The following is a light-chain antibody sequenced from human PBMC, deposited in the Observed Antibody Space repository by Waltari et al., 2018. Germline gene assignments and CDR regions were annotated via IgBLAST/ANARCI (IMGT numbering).Light chain of an antibody. CDR2: SNT. CDR3: AAWDDNLSSPV. CDR1: SSNIGSNT. V-gene: IGLV1-44*01. J-gene: IGLJ2*01. Sequence: QSVLTQPPSASGTPGQRVIIFCSGSSSNIGSNTVNWYQQLPGTAPNLLMYSNTQRSSGVPDRFSGSKSGTSASLAIRGLQSEDEADYYCAAWDDNLSSPVFGGGTKLTVL.